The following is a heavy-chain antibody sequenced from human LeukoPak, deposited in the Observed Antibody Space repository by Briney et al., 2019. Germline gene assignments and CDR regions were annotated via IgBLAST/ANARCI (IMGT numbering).Heavy chain of an antibody. CDR2: IYTSGST. CDR3: ATYTTTTGGLDY. D-gene: IGHD2-8*02. V-gene: IGHV4-4*07. CDR1: GGSISNYY. Sequence: SETLSLTCTVSGGSISNYYWTWVRQPAGRGLEWIGHIYTSGSTNYNPSLKSRVTMSVDTSKNQFSLNLTSVTAADAAVYYCATYTTTTGGLDYWGQGTLVTVSS. J-gene: IGHJ4*02.